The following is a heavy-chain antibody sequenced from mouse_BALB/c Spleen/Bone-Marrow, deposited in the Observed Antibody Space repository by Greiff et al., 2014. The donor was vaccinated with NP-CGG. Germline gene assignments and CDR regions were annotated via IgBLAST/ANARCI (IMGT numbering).Heavy chain of an antibody. CDR2: IDPANGNT. Sequence: VQLKESGAELVKPGASVKLSCTASGFNIKDTYMHWVKQRPEQGLEWIGRIDPANGNTKYDPKFQGKATITADTSSSTAYLQLSSLTSEYTAVYYCAPYYYGSSQFAYWGQGTLVTVSA. J-gene: IGHJ3*01. V-gene: IGHV14-3*02. CDR3: APYYYGSSQFAY. CDR1: GFNIKDTY. D-gene: IGHD1-1*01.